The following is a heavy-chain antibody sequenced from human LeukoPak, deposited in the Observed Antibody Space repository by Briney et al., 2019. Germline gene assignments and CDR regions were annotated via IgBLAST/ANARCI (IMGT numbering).Heavy chain of an antibody. CDR3: ARYCSSISCAPAYYYYGMDV. CDR2: ISWNSGSI. Sequence: GRSLRLSCAASGFTFDDYAMHWVRQAPGKGLEWVSGISWNSGSIGYADSVKGRFTISRDNAKNSLYLQMNSLRAEDTALYYCARYCSSISCAPAYYYYGMDVWGQGTTVTVSS. V-gene: IGHV3-9*01. CDR1: GFTFDDYA. J-gene: IGHJ6*02. D-gene: IGHD2-2*01.